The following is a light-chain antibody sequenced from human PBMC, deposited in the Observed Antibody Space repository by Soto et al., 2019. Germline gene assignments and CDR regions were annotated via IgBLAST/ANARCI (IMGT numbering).Light chain of an antibody. CDR1: SNDVGDYNF. CDR2: DVS. J-gene: IGLJ1*01. Sequence: QSVLTQPRSVSGSPGQSVTISCTGTSNDVGDYNFVSWYQQHPDKAPKLIIYDVSQRPSGVPDRFSGSKSGNTASLTISGLQAEDETDYYCCSDAGSSTYVFGTGTKLTVL. CDR3: CSDAGSSTYV. V-gene: IGLV2-11*01.